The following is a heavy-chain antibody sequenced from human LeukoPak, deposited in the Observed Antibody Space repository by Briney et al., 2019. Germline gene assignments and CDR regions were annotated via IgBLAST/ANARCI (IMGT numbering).Heavy chain of an antibody. D-gene: IGHD2-15*01. CDR3: ARLYSDY. J-gene: IGHJ4*02. Sequence: GGSLRLSCAASGFTLSSHWMTWVRQAPGKGLERVANIKPDGSEKNYVDSVKGRFTISRDNAKNSLYLQMNSLRAEDTALYYCARLYSDYWGQGTLVTVSS. CDR2: IKPDGSEK. V-gene: IGHV3-7*05. CDR1: GFTLSSHW.